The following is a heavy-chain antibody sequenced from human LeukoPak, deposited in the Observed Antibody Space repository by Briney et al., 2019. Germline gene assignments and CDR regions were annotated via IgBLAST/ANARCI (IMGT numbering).Heavy chain of an antibody. CDR2: MYYSGST. D-gene: IGHD3-10*01. J-gene: IGHJ5*02. V-gene: IGHV4-39*01. Sequence: SETLSLTCTVSGGSISSSSYYWGWIRQLPGKGLEWIGSMYYSGSTSYNPSPKSRVTISVDTSKNQFSLKLSSVTAADTAVYHCARHRYYYGSGRRWFDPWGQGTLVTVSS. CDR1: GGSISSSSYY. CDR3: ARHRYYYGSGRRWFDP.